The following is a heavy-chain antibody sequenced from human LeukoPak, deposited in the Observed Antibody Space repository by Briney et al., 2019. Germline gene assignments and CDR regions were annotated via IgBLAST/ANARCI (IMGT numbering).Heavy chain of an antibody. CDR3: SSDIVVVPAAMSAEFFQY. V-gene: IGHV3-49*04. Sequence: GRSLRLSCTASGFTFGDYGMIWVRQAPGEGLEWVGFIRSKTYGGTTEYAASVKGRFTISRDDSKSIAYLHMNSLKPEDTAVYYCSSDIVVVPAAMSAEFFQYWGQGTLVTVSS. D-gene: IGHD2-2*01. CDR2: IRSKTYGGTT. CDR1: GFTFGDYG. J-gene: IGHJ1*01.